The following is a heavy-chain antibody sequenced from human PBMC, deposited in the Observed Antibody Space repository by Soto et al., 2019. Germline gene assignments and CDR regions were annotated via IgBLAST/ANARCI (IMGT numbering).Heavy chain of an antibody. CDR1: GGSISSSSYY. J-gene: IGHJ4*02. CDR3: ARDRWPLGNYFDN. V-gene: IGHV4-39*07. D-gene: IGHD3-16*01. Sequence: PSETLSLTCTVSGGSISSSSYYWGWIRQPPGKGLEWIGSIYYSGSTYYNPSLKSRVTISVDTSKNQFSLKLSSVTAADTAVYYCARDRWPLGNYFDNWGQGTLVTVSS. CDR2: IYYSGST.